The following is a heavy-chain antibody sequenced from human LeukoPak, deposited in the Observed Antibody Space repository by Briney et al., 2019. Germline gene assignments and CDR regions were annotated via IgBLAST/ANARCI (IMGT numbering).Heavy chain of an antibody. Sequence: ASVTVSCKASGYTFTSYGISWVRQAPGQGLEWMGWISAYNGNTNYAQKLQGRVTMTTDTSTSKAYMELRSLRSDDTAVYYCARDVRRGGSFDYWGQGTLVTVSS. CDR3: ARDVRRGGSFDY. CDR1: GYTFTSYG. J-gene: IGHJ4*02. D-gene: IGHD3-10*01. V-gene: IGHV1-18*01. CDR2: ISAYNGNT.